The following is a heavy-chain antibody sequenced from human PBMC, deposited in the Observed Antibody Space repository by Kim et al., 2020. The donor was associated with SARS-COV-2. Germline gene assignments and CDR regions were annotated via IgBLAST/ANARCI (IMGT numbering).Heavy chain of an antibody. Sequence: ASVKVSCKASGYTFIGYYMHWVRQAPGQGLEWMGWINPNSGGTNYAQKFQGRVTMTRDTSISTAYMELSRLRSDDTAVYYCARVPVPAAQYFDYWGQGTLVTVSS. J-gene: IGHJ4*02. V-gene: IGHV1-2*02. CDR2: INPNSGGT. CDR1: GYTFIGYY. D-gene: IGHD2-2*01. CDR3: ARVPVPAAQYFDY.